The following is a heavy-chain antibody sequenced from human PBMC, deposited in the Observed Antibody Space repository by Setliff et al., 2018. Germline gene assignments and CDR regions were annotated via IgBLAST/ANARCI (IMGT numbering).Heavy chain of an antibody. Sequence: PPETMSLTCAVYGESFSGYFWSWISQTPEKGLEWIGEISHSGNTNYNPSFKSRVTISVDTSNNQFSLEVLSLTAADTAVYYCARGGGYWSYFEFWGQGSPVTVSS. J-gene: IGHJ4*02. CDR2: ISHSGNT. V-gene: IGHV4-34*01. D-gene: IGHD2-21*02. CDR3: ARGGGYWSYFEF. CDR1: GESFSGYF.